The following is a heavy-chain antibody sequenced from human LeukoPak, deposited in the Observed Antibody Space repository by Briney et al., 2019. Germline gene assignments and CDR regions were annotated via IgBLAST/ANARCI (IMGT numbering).Heavy chain of an antibody. V-gene: IGHV1-2*02. CDR2: INPSSGGT. CDR1: GYTFTGYY. CDR3: EVDYYDSSGYYVGDY. Sequence: ASVKVSCKASGYTFTGYYMHWVRQAPGQGLEWMGWINPSSGGTNYAQKFQGRVTMTRDTSISTAYMELSRLRSDDTAVHYCEVDYYDSSGYYVGDYWGQGTLVTVSS. D-gene: IGHD3-22*01. J-gene: IGHJ4*02.